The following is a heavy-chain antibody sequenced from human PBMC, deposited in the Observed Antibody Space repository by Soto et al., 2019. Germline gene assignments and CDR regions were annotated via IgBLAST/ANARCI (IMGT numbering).Heavy chain of an antibody. Sequence: EVQLVESGGGLVQPGRSLRLSCAASGFTFDDYAMHWVRRVPGKGLEWVSSISWNSNIIGYADSVKGRFTISRDNAKNSPYLQMNSLRPEDTALYYCAKRGPDGFCSGGRCYFDYWGQGTLVTVSS. D-gene: IGHD2-15*01. J-gene: IGHJ4*02. CDR2: ISWNSNII. CDR3: AKRGPDGFCSGGRCYFDY. CDR1: GFTFDDYA. V-gene: IGHV3-9*01.